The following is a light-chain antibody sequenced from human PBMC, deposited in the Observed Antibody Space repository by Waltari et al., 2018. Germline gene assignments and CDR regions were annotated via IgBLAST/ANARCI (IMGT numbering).Light chain of an antibody. J-gene: IGLJ2*01. CDR2: DVA. Sequence: WYQLHPGNVPKLRLYDVAVVPSGVPNRFSGSQSGNTASLTVSGLQAEDEALYYCSAYTSRGTLKFGGGTRVTVL. CDR3: SAYTSRGTLK. V-gene: IGLV2-14*03.